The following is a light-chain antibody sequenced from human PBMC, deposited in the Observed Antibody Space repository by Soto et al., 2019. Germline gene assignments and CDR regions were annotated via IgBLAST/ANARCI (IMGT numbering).Light chain of an antibody. V-gene: IGLV1-40*01. Sequence: QAVVTQPPSMSGAPGQSITIPCTGSSSNIGAGFDVHWYQQVPGTAPHVLIYGNTNRPSGVPDRFSGSKSGTSASLAITGLQTEDEADYYCQSYDSGLTTFVFGSATKLTVL. CDR2: GNT. CDR1: SSNIGAGFD. CDR3: QSYDSGLTTFV. J-gene: IGLJ1*01.